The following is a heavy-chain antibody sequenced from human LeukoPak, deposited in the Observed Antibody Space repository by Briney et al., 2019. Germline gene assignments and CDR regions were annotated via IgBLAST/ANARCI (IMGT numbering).Heavy chain of an antibody. D-gene: IGHD4-23*01. CDR3: AGQGKQHSYYYYYMDV. V-gene: IGHV1-69*01. J-gene: IGHJ6*03. Sequence: ASVKVSCKASGGTFSSYAISWVRQAPGQGLEWMGGIIPIFGTANYAQKFQGRVTITADESTSTAYMELSSLRSEDTAVYYCAGQGKQHSYYYYYMDVWGKGTTVTVSS. CDR2: IIPIFGTA. CDR1: GGTFSSYA.